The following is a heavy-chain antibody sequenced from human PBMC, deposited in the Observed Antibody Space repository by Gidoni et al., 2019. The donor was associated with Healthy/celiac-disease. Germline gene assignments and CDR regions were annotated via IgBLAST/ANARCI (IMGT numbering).Heavy chain of an antibody. CDR1: GFSPSTSGMC. D-gene: IGHD1-26*01. CDR2: IDWDDDK. CDR3: ARIRVVGASYYFDY. J-gene: IGHJ4*02. V-gene: IGHV2-70*15. Sequence: QVTLRESGPALVKPTQTLTLPCTFSGFSPSTSGMCVSWIRQPPGKALEWLARIDWDDDKYYSTSLKTRLTISKDTSKNQVVLTMTNMDPVDTATYYCARIRVVGASYYFDYWGQGTLVTVSS.